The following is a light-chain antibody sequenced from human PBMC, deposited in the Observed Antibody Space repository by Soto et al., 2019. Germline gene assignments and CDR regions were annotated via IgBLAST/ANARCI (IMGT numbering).Light chain of an antibody. Sequence: DIQLTQSPSFLSASVGDRVTITCRASQGISSYLAWYQQKPWKAPKLLLYAASTLQSGVPSRFSGSGSGTEFTLTISSLQPEDFATYYCQQLNSYPRTFGQGTKVEIK. CDR1: QGISSY. CDR3: QQLNSYPRT. CDR2: AAS. V-gene: IGKV1-9*01. J-gene: IGKJ1*01.